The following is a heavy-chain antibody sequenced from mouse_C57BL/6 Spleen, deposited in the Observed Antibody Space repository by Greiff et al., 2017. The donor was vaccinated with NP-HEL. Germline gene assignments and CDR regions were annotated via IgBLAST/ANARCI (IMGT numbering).Heavy chain of an antibody. CDR1: GYTFTDYN. D-gene: IGHD1-1*01. V-gene: IGHV1-18*01. CDR2: INPNNGGT. J-gene: IGHJ1*03. CDR3: ARHYYGSKGYWYFDV. Sequence: EVQLQQSGPELVKPGASVKIPCKASGYTFTDYNMDWVKQSHGKSLEWIGDINPNNGGTIYNQKFKGKATLTVDKSYSTAYMELRSLTSEDTAVYYCARHYYGSKGYWYFDVWGTRTTVTVSS.